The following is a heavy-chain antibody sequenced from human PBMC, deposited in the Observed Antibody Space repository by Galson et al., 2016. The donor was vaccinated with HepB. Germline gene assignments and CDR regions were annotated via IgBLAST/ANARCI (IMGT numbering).Heavy chain of an antibody. CDR3: AKGGRRYAYND. D-gene: IGHD5-24*01. CDR2: IRGGRDIT. CDR1: GFTFSSYS. V-gene: IGHV3-23*01. J-gene: IGHJ4*02. Sequence: SLRLSCAASGFTFSSYSMPWVRQTPGKGLQWVSVIRGGRDITDYAGAVQARFTISRDTSKNTLYLQMISMRAEDTAIYYCAKGGRRYAYNDWGQGTLVTVSS.